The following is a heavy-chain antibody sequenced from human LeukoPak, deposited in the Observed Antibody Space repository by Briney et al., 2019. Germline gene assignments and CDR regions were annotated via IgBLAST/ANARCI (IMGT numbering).Heavy chain of an antibody. Sequence: SGPTLVNPTQTLTLTCTFSGFSLSTSGVGVGWIRQPPGKALEWLALIYWDDAQRYSPSPRSRLAITKDTSKNQVVLTMTDMDPVDTATYYCAHRLGPAVTTGFDYWGQGTLVTVSS. D-gene: IGHD4-17*01. J-gene: IGHJ4*02. CDR2: IYWDDAQ. V-gene: IGHV2-5*02. CDR3: AHRLGPAVTTGFDY. CDR1: GFSLSTSGVG.